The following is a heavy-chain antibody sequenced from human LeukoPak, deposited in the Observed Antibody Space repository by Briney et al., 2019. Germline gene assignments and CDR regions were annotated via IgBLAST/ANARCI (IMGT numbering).Heavy chain of an antibody. J-gene: IGHJ4*02. Sequence: PETLSLTCTVSGGSISSYYWSWIRQPPGKGLEWIGYIYYSGSTNYNPSLKSRVTISVDTSKNQFSLKLSSVTAADTAVYYCAREVSSGWYDYWGQGTLVTVSS. D-gene: IGHD6-19*01. CDR3: AREVSSGWYDY. V-gene: IGHV4-59*01. CDR1: GGSISSYY. CDR2: IYYSGST.